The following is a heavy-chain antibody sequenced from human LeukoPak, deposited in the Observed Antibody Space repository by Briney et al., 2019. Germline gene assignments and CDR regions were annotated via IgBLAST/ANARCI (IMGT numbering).Heavy chain of an antibody. V-gene: IGHV4-61*01. J-gene: IGHJ4*02. Sequence: SETLTLTCTVSGGSVSSSYYWGWIRQPPGKGLEWIGYIYHTGSTSYNPSLKGRVTISVDTSKNQFSLKLSSVTAADTAVYYCARGLNRNDYGDYGYWGQGTLVTVSS. CDR2: IYHTGST. CDR1: GGSVSSSYY. D-gene: IGHD4-17*01. CDR3: ARGLNRNDYGDYGY.